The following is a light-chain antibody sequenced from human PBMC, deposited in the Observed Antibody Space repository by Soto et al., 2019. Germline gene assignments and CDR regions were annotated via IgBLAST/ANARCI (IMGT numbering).Light chain of an antibody. CDR2: EVS. V-gene: IGLV2-23*02. J-gene: IGLJ1*01. CDR1: SSDVGSYNL. CDR3: SSYAGGSFYV. Sequence: QSALTQPASVSGSPGQSITISCTGTSSDVGSYNLVSWYQQHPGTAPKLMIFEVSKRPSGVSDRFSGSKSGNSASLTISGLQADDEADYYCSSYAGGSFYVFGTGTKLTVL.